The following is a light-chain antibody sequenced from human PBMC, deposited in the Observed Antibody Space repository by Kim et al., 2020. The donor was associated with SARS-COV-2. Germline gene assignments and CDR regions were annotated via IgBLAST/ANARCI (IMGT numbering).Light chain of an antibody. V-gene: IGKV1-39*01. CDR2: ADS. CDR3: KKSNSTRT. CDR1: KGISSY. J-gene: IGKJ3*01. Sequence: SAPEGNRVTITCRASKGISSYLNCYQQKPGKAPKFWFYADSSLQSGAPPSFIGVGSGTDFTLPISGLHPEDFATFYCKKSNSTRTFVPGTKVYSK.